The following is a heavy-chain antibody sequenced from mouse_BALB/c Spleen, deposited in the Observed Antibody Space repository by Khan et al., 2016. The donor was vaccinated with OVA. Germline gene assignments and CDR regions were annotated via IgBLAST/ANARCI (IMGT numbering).Heavy chain of an antibody. J-gene: IGHJ4*01. CDR2: INTYTGEP. V-gene: IGHV9-3-1*01. Sequence: QIQLVQSGPELKKPGETVKISCKASGYTFTNYGMNWVKQAPGKGLKWMGWINTYTGEPAYADDFKGRFAFSLETSASTAYLQINNLKNEDTATYFCARVGYYGTMDYWVQGTSVTVSS. CDR3: ARVGYYGTMDY. D-gene: IGHD1-1*01. CDR1: GYTFTNYG.